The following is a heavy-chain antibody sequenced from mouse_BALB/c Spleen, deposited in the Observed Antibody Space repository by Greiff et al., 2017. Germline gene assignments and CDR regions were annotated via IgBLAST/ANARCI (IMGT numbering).Heavy chain of an antibody. D-gene: IGHD1-1*01. CDR2: IYPGNVNT. CDR3: ARFYYGDWFAY. V-gene: IGHV1S56*01. CDR1: GYTFTSYY. J-gene: IGHJ3*01. Sequence: QVQLQQSGPELVKPGASVRISCKASGYTFTSYYIHWVKQRPGQGLEWIGWIYPGNVNTKYNEKFKGKATLTADKSSSTAYMQLSSLTSEDSAVYCCARFYYGDWFAYWGQGTLVTVSA.